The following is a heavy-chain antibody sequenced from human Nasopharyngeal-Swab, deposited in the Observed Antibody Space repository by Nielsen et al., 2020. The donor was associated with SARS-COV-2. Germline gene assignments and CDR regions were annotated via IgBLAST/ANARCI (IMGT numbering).Heavy chain of an antibody. Sequence: SGPTLVKPTQTLTLTCTFSGFSLSTSGVGVGWIRQPPGKALEWLALIYWDDDKRYSPSLKSRLTITKVTSKNQVVLTMTNMDPVDTATYYCAHRRGVWGYFDYWGQGTLVTVSS. CDR2: IYWDDDK. J-gene: IGHJ4*02. CDR1: GFSLSTSGVG. CDR3: AHRRGVWGYFDY. D-gene: IGHD1-26*01. V-gene: IGHV2-5*02.